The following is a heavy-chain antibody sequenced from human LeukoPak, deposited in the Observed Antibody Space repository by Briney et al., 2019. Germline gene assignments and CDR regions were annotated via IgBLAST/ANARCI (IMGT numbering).Heavy chain of an antibody. CDR2: IYPGDSDT. Sequence: GESLKISCKGSGYSFTNYWIGWVRQMPGKGLEWMGIIYPGDSDTRYSPSFQGQVTISADKSINTAYLQWSSLKASDTAMYYCARRVDDYGDYRLEYWGQGTLVTVSS. CDR1: GYSFTNYW. J-gene: IGHJ4*02. D-gene: IGHD4-17*01. CDR3: ARRVDDYGDYRLEY. V-gene: IGHV5-51*01.